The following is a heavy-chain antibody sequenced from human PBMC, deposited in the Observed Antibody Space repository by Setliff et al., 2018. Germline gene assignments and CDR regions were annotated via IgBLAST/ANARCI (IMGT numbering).Heavy chain of an antibody. CDR3: TRSRAPRVVLAADFDL. CDR1: GYTFSAYY. D-gene: IGHD2-15*01. CDR2: ISPYSGET. J-gene: IGHJ4*02. Sequence: VASVKVSCKASGYTFSAYYIHWVRQAPGQGLEWMGWISPYSGETNYAQKFQDRLSVTADTSSKTTYMELRSLTSDDTAVYFCTRSRAPRVVLAADFDLWGQGTLVTVSS. V-gene: IGHV1-2*02.